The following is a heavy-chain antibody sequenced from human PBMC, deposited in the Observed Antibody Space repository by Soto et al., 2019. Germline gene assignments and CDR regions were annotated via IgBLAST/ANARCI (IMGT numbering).Heavy chain of an antibody. D-gene: IGHD2-2*01. V-gene: IGHV3-30*04. CDR2: ISNDGRNK. J-gene: IGHJ5*02. CDR3: ARAPVVPAAWFDP. CDR1: GFTFNNYP. Sequence: GGSLRLSCAASGFTFNNYPVHWVRQSPGKGLEWVALISNDGRNKDYADSVKGRFTISRDNSKNTLYLQTNSVRVEDTAIYYCARAPVVPAAWFDPWGQGTLVTVSS.